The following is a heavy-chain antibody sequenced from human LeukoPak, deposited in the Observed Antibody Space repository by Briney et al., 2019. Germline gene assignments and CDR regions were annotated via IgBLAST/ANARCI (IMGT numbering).Heavy chain of an antibody. Sequence: SETLSLTCAVYGGSFSGYYWSWIRQPPGKGLEWIGEINHSGSTNYNPSLKSRVTISADTSKNQFSLKLSSVTAADTAVYYCARGDPSGYDDYWGQGTLVTVSS. J-gene: IGHJ4*02. D-gene: IGHD5-12*01. CDR3: ARGDPSGYDDY. V-gene: IGHV4-34*01. CDR2: INHSGST. CDR1: GGSFSGYY.